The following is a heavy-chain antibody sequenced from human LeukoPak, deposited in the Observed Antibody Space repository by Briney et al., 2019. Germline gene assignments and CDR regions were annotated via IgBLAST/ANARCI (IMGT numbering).Heavy chain of an antibody. J-gene: IGHJ5*02. CDR3: ARAPYCSSTSCYWFDP. D-gene: IGHD2-2*01. CDR1: GFTFSSYG. Sequence: GGSLRLSCAASGFTFSSYGMHWVRQAPGKGLEWVAVIWYDGSNKYYADSVEGRFTISRDNSKNTLYLQMNSLRAEDTAVYYCARAPYCSSTSCYWFDPWGQGTLVTVSS. V-gene: IGHV3-33*01. CDR2: IWYDGSNK.